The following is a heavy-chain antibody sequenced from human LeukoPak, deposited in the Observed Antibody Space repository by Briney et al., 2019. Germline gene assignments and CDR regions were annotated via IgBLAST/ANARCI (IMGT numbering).Heavy chain of an antibody. J-gene: IGHJ4*02. CDR3: ARARSARELPFFDF. V-gene: IGHV3-66*02. D-gene: IGHD1-26*01. CDR1: GFTVNSNY. CDR2: LYSDGYT. Sequence: GGSLRLSCAASGFTVNSNYMSWVRQAPGKGLEWVSVLYSDGYTHYADSVKGRFTISRDNTKNTLFLQMNSLRAEDTAVYFCARARSARELPFFDFCGQGTLVTVSS.